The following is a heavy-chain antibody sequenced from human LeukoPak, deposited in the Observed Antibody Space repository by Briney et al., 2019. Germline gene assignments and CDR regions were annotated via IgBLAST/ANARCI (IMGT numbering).Heavy chain of an antibody. CDR1: GFTFSSYA. D-gene: IGHD6-6*01. Sequence: GGSLRLSCAASGFTFSSYAMHWVRQAPGKGLEWVAVISYDGSNKYYADSVKGRFTISRDNSKNTLYLQMNSLRAEDTAVYYCAKWKYSNSGIDDYWGQGTLVTVSS. J-gene: IGHJ4*02. CDR3: AKWKYSNSGIDDY. V-gene: IGHV3-30-3*02. CDR2: ISYDGSNK.